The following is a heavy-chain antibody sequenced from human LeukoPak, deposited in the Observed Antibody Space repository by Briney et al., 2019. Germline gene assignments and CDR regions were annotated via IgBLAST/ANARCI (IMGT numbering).Heavy chain of an antibody. CDR3: ARDRYFDYYYYYGMDV. V-gene: IGHV4-4*07. Sequence: SETLSLTCTVSGGYTSSYYWSWIRQPAGQGLEWIGRIYTSGSTNYNPSLKSRVTMSVDTSKNQFSLKLSSVTAADTAVYYCARDRYFDYYYYYGMDVWGQGTTVTVSS. D-gene: IGHD3-9*01. CDR2: IYTSGST. CDR1: GGYTSSYY. J-gene: IGHJ6*02.